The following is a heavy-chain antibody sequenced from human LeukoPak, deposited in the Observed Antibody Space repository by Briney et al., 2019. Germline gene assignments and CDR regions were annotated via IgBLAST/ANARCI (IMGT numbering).Heavy chain of an antibody. V-gene: IGHV3-73*01. Sequence: PGGSLRLSCAASGFTFSGSAMHWVRQASGKGLEWVGRIRSKANSYATAYAASVKGRFTISRDGSKNTAYLQMNSLKTEDTAVYYCTRQVCSSTSCYYYYYMDVWGKGTTVTVSS. CDR2: IRSKANSYAT. D-gene: IGHD2-2*01. CDR3: TRQVCSSTSCYYYYYMDV. CDR1: GFTFSGSA. J-gene: IGHJ6*03.